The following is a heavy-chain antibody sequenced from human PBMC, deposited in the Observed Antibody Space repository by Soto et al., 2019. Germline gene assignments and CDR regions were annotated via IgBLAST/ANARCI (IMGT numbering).Heavy chain of an antibody. D-gene: IGHD2-15*01. V-gene: IGHV1-69*02. CDR3: ARAMCFGGSCYLEV. J-gene: IGHJ4*02. Sequence: QVQLVQSGAEVQKPGSSVKVSCKASGGTFSTYTISWVRQAPGQGLEWMGRIAPIINIPDYSQKFQGRVTITADKSTTTAYMELISLRSEDTAVYYCARAMCFGGSCYLEVWGQGTLVTVSS. CDR1: GGTFSTYT. CDR2: IAPIINIP.